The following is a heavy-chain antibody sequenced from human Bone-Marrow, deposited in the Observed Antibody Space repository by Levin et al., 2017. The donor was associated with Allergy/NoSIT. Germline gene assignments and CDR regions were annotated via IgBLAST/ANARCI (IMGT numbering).Heavy chain of an antibody. CDR1: GGSISSYY. D-gene: IGHD2-15*01. CDR2: IYYSGST. J-gene: IGHJ6*03. Sequence: SETLSLTCTVSGGSISSYYWSWIRQPPGKGLEWIGYIYYSGSTNYNPSLKSRVTISVDTSKNQFSLKLSSVTAADTAVYYCARSGSGYCSGGSCYSLRNYYYYMDVWGKGTTVTVSS. V-gene: IGHV4-59*01. CDR3: ARSGSGYCSGGSCYSLRNYYYYMDV.